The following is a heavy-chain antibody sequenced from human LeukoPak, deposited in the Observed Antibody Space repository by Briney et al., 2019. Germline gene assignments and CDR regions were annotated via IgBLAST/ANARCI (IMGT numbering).Heavy chain of an antibody. CDR1: GGSFGNYY. Sequence: SETLSLTCTVSGGSFGNYYWSWIRQPPGKGLEWIGYIYDSGTTNYNPSLKSRVTISVDTATNQFSLKLSSVTAADTAVYYCARLGPAAGNSFDYWGQGTLVTVSS. CDR3: ARLGPAAGNSFDY. D-gene: IGHD6-13*01. V-gene: IGHV4-59*08. J-gene: IGHJ4*02. CDR2: IYDSGTT.